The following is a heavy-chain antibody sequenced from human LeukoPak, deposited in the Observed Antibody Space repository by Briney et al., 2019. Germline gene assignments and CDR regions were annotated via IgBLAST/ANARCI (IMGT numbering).Heavy chain of an antibody. V-gene: IGHV4-34*01. Sequence: GSLRLSCAASGFTFSSYSMNWVRQPPGKGLGWIGEINHSGSTNYNPSLKSRVTISVDTSKNQFSLKLSSVTAADTAVYYCARGDNWNYYPLDYWGQGTLVTVSS. CDR2: INHSGST. CDR1: GFTFSSYS. J-gene: IGHJ4*02. D-gene: IGHD1-7*01. CDR3: ARGDNWNYYPLDY.